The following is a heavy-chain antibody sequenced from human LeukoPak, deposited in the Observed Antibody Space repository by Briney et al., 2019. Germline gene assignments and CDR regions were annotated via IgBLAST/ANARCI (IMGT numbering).Heavy chain of an antibody. CDR1: GGSTSSTTHY. D-gene: IGHD6-19*01. V-gene: IGHV4-39*01. CDR3: ARVIAVAGTIRYFDY. CDR2: VYYSGST. Sequence: SETLSLTCSVSGGSTSSTTHYWGWIRQPPGKGLEWIGSVYYSGSTYYNPSLKSRVTISVDTSKNQFSLKLSSVTAADTAVYYCARVIAVAGTIRYFDYWGQGTLVTVSS. J-gene: IGHJ4*02.